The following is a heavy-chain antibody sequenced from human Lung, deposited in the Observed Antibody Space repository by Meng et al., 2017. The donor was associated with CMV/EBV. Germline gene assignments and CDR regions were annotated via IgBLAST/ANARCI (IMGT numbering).Heavy chain of an antibody. CDR2: INPNSGGT. CDR3: ARGDGVDYCGGGLNWFDH. V-gene: IGHV1-2*02. Sequence: SVXVSXXASGYTFTGYYMRWVRQAPGQGLEWMGWINPNSGGTNYAQKLQGSVTMTRDTSISTAYMELSRLRSDDTAVYYCARGDGVDYCGGGLNWFDHWGQGTXVTVSS. J-gene: IGHJ5*02. D-gene: IGHD2-21*01. CDR1: GYTFTGYY.